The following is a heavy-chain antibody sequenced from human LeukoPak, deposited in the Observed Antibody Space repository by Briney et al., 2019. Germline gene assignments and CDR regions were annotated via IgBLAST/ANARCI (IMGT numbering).Heavy chain of an antibody. CDR3: ATGAFWRGLKVDY. CDR1: GYILTELS. CDR2: FDPEDGER. J-gene: IGHJ4*02. Sequence: ASMKVSCKVSGYILTELSMHWVRQAPGKGLECMGGFDPEDGERIYAQKFLGRVTMTEDTSTETAYMELSSLRSEDTAMYYCATGAFWRGLKVDYWGQGSLVTVSS. D-gene: IGHD3-3*01. V-gene: IGHV1-24*01.